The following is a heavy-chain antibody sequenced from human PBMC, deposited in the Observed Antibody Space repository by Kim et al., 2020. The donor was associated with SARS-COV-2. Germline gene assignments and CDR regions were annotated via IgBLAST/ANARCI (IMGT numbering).Heavy chain of an antibody. V-gene: IGHV1-18*01. CDR3: ARVSYYDFPIYYGMDV. J-gene: IGHJ6*02. Sequence: KLQGRVTMTTDTSTSTAYMELRSLRSDDTAVYYCARVSYYDFPIYYGMDVWGQGTTVTVSS. D-gene: IGHD3-3*01.